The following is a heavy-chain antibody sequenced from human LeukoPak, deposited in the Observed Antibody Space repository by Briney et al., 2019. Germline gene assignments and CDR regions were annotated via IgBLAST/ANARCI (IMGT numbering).Heavy chain of an antibody. CDR2: IRYDGSNK. J-gene: IGHJ4*02. D-gene: IGHD5-24*01. V-gene: IGHV3-30*02. CDR3: AKGSVVGWLQLPEDY. Sequence: GGSLRLSCAAPGFTFSSYGMHWVRQAPGKGLEWVAFIRYDGSNKYYADSVKGRFTISRDNSKNTLYLQMNSLRAEDTAVYYCAKGSVVGWLQLPEDYWGQGTLVTVSS. CDR1: GFTFSSYG.